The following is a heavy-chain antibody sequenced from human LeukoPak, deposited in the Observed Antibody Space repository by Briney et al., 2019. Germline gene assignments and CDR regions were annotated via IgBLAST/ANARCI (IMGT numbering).Heavy chain of an antibody. Sequence: GGTLRLSCAVSGFTFSTYWMTWVRHAPGKGLEWVDNMKRDGSEVYYANAVKGHFTISRDNAKNSLYLQMNSLRAEDTAVYYCARYTEYYFDYWGQGTLVTVSS. CDR3: ARYTEYYFDY. V-gene: IGHV3-7*01. J-gene: IGHJ4*02. D-gene: IGHD2-2*02. CDR2: MKRDGSEV. CDR1: GFTFSTYW.